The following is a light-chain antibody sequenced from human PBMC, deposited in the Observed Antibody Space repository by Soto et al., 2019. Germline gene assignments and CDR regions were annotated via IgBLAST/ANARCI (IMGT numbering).Light chain of an antibody. CDR2: DAS. J-gene: IGKJ4*01. V-gene: IGKV3-11*01. CDR1: QSVSSY. CDR3: QQRSNWPLT. Sequence: EIVLTQYPATLSLSPGERATISCSASQSVSSYLAWYQQKPGQAPRLLIYDASNRATDIPTRFSGSGSGTDCTLTISSLEPEDFAVYYGQQRSNWPLTFGGGTKVGI.